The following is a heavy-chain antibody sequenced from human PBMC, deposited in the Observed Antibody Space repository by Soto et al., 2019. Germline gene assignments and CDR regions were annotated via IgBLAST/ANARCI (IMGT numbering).Heavy chain of an antibody. CDR2: IIPIFNTP. J-gene: IGHJ6*02. CDR3: ARDKTGTNYYNGLDV. CDR1: GGTFNTYA. V-gene: IGHV1-69*12. D-gene: IGHD1-1*01. Sequence: QVQLVQSGAEVKKPGSSVKVYCKASGGTFNTYAISWVRQAPGQGLEWMGGIIPIFNTPNYAQRFQGRVTITADESTSTAYMELSSLRSEDTALYYCARDKTGTNYYNGLDVWGQGTTVTVSS.